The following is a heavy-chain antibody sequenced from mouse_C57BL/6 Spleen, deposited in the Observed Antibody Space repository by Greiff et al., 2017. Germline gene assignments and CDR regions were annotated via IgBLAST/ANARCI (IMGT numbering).Heavy chain of an antibody. CDR3: AREGLHYGYDGFAY. Sequence: VQLHQSGPELVKPGASVKISCKASGYAFSSSWMNWVKQRPGKGLEWIGRIYPGDGDTNYNGKFKGKATLTADQSSSTAYMQLSSLTSEDSAVYFCAREGLHYGYDGFAYWGQGTLVTVSA. CDR2: IYPGDGDT. D-gene: IGHD2-2*01. CDR1: GYAFSSSW. J-gene: IGHJ3*01. V-gene: IGHV1-82*01.